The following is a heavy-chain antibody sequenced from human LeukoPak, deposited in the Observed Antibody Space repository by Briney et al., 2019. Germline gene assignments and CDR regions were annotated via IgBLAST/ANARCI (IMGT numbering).Heavy chain of an antibody. CDR1: GFTFSNYD. Sequence: PGGSPRLSCAASGFTFSNYDMHWVRQATGQGLEWVSGIGTAGDTYYAGSVKGRFTISRENAKNSLYLQMKSLRAGDTAVYYCARGSPPFQHWGQGTLVTVSS. V-gene: IGHV3-13*01. J-gene: IGHJ1*01. CDR2: IGTAGDT. D-gene: IGHD3-10*01. CDR3: ARGSPPFQH.